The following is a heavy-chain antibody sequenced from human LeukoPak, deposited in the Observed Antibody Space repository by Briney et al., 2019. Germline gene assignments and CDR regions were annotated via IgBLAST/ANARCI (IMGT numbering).Heavy chain of an antibody. CDR2: INPSGDST. V-gene: IGHV3-23*01. CDR1: GFTFSNYA. J-gene: IGHJ4*02. CDR3: AKAGSHSYFDD. Sequence: GGSLRLSCAASGFTFSNYAMNWVRQAPGRGLEWVSAINPSGDSTYYADSVKGRFTISRDNSKNTLYLRMNSLRAEDTAVYFCAKAGSHSYFDDWGQGTLVTVSA. D-gene: IGHD1-26*01.